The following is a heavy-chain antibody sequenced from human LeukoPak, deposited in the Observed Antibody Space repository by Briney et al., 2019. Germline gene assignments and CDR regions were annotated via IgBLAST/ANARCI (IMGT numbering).Heavy chain of an antibody. V-gene: IGHV3-21*01. CDR3: ARDTAGEAFDI. J-gene: IGHJ3*02. Sequence: GGSLRLSCAASGFTFSSYSMNWVRQAPGKGLGWVSSISSSSSYIYYADSVKGRFTISRDNAKNSLYLQMNSLRAEDTAVYYCARDTAGEAFDIWGQGTMVTVSS. CDR2: ISSSSSYI. CDR1: GFTFSSYS. D-gene: IGHD4-17*01.